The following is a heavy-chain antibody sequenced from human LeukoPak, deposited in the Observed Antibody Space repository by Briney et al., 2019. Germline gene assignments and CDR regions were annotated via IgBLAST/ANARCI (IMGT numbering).Heavy chain of an antibody. CDR2: IYYSGST. J-gene: IGHJ4*02. CDR3: ARSPLSGSYYGWPPYYFDY. V-gene: IGHV4-61*08. D-gene: IGHD1-26*01. Sequence: PSETLSLTCTVSGGSISSGGYYWSWIRQHPGKGLEWIGYIYYSGSTNYNPSLKSRVTISVDTSKNQFSLKLSSVTAADTAVYYCARSPLSGSYYGWPPYYFDYWGQGTLVTVSS. CDR1: GGSISSGGYY.